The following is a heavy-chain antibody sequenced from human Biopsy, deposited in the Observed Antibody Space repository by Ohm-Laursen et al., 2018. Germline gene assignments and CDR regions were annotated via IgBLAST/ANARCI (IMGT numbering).Heavy chain of an antibody. J-gene: IGHJ1*01. Sequence: SLRLSCAASGFTFSSYGMHWVRQAPGKGLEWVAAIWYDGSNKNYADSVKGRFTISRDNSKNTLYLQMNSLRAEDTAVYFCAGGEDYLHHWGQGTLVTVSA. CDR2: IWYDGSNK. CDR1: GFTFSSYG. V-gene: IGHV3-33*01. CDR3: AGGEDYLHH.